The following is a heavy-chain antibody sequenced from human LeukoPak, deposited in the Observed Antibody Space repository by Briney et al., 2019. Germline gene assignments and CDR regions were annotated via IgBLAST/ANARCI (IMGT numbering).Heavy chain of an antibody. D-gene: IGHD6-19*01. Sequence: SETLSLTCTVSGGSISSYYWSWIRQPPGKGLEWIGSIYYSGSTYYNPSLKSRVAISVDTSKNQFSMRLNSVTAADTAVYYCARGTPDSSFDYWGQGTLVTVSS. CDR1: GGSISSYY. V-gene: IGHV4-59*12. CDR3: ARGTPDSSFDY. CDR2: IYYSGST. J-gene: IGHJ4*02.